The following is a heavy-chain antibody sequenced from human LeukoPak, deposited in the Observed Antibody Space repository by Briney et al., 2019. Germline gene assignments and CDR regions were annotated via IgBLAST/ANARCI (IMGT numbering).Heavy chain of an antibody. CDR2: IYYSGST. J-gene: IGHJ4*02. D-gene: IGHD4-17*01. Sequence: SETLSLTCTVSGGSISSYYWSWIRQPPGKGLECIGYIYYSGSTNYNPSLKSRVTISVDTFKNQFSLKLSSVTAADTAVYYCARNGDLCLEYWGQGALVTVSS. CDR3: ARNGDLCLEY. CDR1: GGSISSYY. V-gene: IGHV4-59*12.